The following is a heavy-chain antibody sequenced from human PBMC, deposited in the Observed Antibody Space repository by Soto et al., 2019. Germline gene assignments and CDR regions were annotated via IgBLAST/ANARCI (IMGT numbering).Heavy chain of an antibody. CDR2: ISSNGGST. CDR1: GFTFSSYA. J-gene: IGHJ6*03. CDR3: ARDGSMVTRYYYYYMDV. Sequence: GESLKISCAASGFTFSSYAMHWVRQAPGKGLEYVSAISSNGGSTYYANSVKGRFTISRDNSKNTLYLQMGSLRAEDMAVYYCARDGSMVTRYYYYYMDVWGKGTTVTVSS. V-gene: IGHV3-64*01. D-gene: IGHD2-21*02.